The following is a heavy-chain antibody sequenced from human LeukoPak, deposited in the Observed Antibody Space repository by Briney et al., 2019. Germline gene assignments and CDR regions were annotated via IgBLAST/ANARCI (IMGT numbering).Heavy chain of an antibody. J-gene: IGHJ3*02. CDR2: INPNSGGT. Sequence: ASVKVSCKASGYTFTGYYIHWVRQAPGQGLEWMGWINPNSGGTNYAQKFQGRVTMTRDTSISTAYMELSRLRSDDTAVYYCARGGSFSGTDAFDIWGQGTMVTVSS. D-gene: IGHD1-26*01. V-gene: IGHV1-2*02. CDR3: ARGGSFSGTDAFDI. CDR1: GYTFTGYY.